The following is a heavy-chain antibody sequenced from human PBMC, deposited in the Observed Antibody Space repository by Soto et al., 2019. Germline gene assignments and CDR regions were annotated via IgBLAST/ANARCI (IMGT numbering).Heavy chain of an antibody. CDR1: GGSISSSSYY. D-gene: IGHD5-12*01. CDR3: ARTSRDGYNWDYYYGMDV. V-gene: IGHV4-39*01. J-gene: IGHJ6*02. Sequence: PSETLSLTCTVSGGSISSSSYYWGWIRQPPGKGLEWIGRIYYSGSTYYNPSLKSRVTISVDTSKNQFSLKLSSVTAADTAVYYCARTSRDGYNWDYYYGMDVWGQGTTVTVSS. CDR2: IYYSGST.